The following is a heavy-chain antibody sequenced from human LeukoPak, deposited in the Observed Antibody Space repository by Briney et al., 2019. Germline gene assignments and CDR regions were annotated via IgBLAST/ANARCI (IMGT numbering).Heavy chain of an antibody. CDR2: IFHSGST. D-gene: IGHD6-13*01. CDR1: GASITSGGYY. J-gene: IGHJ4*02. CDR3: ARSPLSSSWPYYFDY. Sequence: SETLSLTCAVSGASITSGGYYWSWIRQPPGKGLEWVGYIFHSGSTYYNPSLKSRVTISVDRSKNQFSLNLSSVTAADTAVYYCARSPLSSSWPYYFDYWGQGTLVTVSS. V-gene: IGHV4-30-2*01.